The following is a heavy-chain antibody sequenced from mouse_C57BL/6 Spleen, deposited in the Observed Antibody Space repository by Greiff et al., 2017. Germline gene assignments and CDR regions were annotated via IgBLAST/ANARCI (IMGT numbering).Heavy chain of an antibody. J-gene: IGHJ2*01. D-gene: IGHD1-1*02. Sequence: EVKVVESGGGLVKPGGSLKLSCAASGFTFSSYAMSWVRQTPEKRLEWVATISDGGSYTYYPDNVKGRFTISRDNAKNNLYLQMSQLKSEDTAMYYCARDEVGWYFDYWGQGTTLTVSS. CDR3: ARDEVGWYFDY. CDR2: ISDGGSYT. V-gene: IGHV5-4*01. CDR1: GFTFSSYA.